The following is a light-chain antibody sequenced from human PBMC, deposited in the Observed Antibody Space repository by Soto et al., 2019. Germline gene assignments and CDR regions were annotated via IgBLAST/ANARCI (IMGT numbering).Light chain of an antibody. CDR1: GSDVGGYDY. CDR3: SSYTSSTNYV. J-gene: IGLJ1*01. Sequence: LKQPASMSVSPGQSITISCTGTGSDVGGYDYVSWYQHHPGKAPKVMIYEVTNRPSGVSNRFSGSKSGNTASLTISGLLAEEEADYYCSSYTSSTNYVFGTGTKVTVL. CDR2: EVT. V-gene: IGLV2-14*01.